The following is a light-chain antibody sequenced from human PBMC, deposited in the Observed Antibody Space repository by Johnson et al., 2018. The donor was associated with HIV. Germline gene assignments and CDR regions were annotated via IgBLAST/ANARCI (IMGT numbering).Light chain of an antibody. CDR2: DNN. Sequence: QSVLTQPPSVSAAPGQKVTISCSGSTSNIGNNYVSWYQHLPRTAPKLLIYDNNKRPSGIPDLFSGSKSGTSATLGITGLQTGDEADYYCGTWDSSLSTFYVFGTGTKVTVL. J-gene: IGLJ1*01. CDR3: GTWDSSLSTFYV. CDR1: TSNIGNNY. V-gene: IGLV1-51*01.